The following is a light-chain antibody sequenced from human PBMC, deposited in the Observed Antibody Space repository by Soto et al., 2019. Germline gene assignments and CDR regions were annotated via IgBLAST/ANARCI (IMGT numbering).Light chain of an antibody. V-gene: IGKV1-39*01. Sequence: DIQMTQSPSSLSASVGDIVTITCRASGSIGGYGNWYQQKPGKAPKPLIYAVSSLQSGVPSRFSGGGSETDFTLTSSSLQPEDLATYYCQQGYTMPLTFGGGTKV. J-gene: IGKJ4*01. CDR1: GSIGGY. CDR2: AVS. CDR3: QQGYTMPLT.